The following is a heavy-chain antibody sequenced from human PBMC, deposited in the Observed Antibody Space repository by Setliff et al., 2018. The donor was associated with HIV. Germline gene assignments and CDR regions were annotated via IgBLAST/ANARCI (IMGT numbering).Heavy chain of an antibody. V-gene: IGHV4-4*07. Sequence: SETLSLTCTVSGGSISSYYWSWIRQPAGKGLEWIGRIYTSGSTNYNPSLKSRVTMSVDTSKNQFSLKLSSVAAGDTAVYYCARVSCSSWYSIPRYYYYSMDVWGNGTTVTVSS. CDR3: ARVSCSSWYSIPRYYYYSMDV. CDR2: IYTSGST. D-gene: IGHD6-13*01. CDR1: GGSISSYY. J-gene: IGHJ6*03.